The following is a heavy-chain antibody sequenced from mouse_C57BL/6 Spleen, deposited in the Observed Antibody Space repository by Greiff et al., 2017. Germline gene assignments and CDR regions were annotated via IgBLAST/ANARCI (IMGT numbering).Heavy chain of an antibody. CDR2: FHPYNDDT. D-gene: IGHD1-1*01. J-gene: IGHJ2*01. V-gene: IGHV1-47*01. Sequence: QVQLKESGAELVKPGASVTMSCKASGYTFTTYPIEWMKQNHGKSLEWIGNFHPYNDDTNYNEKFKGKATLTVEKSSSTVYLELSRLTSDDSAVYYCARRIYYGSSYYFDYWGQGTTLTVSS. CDR1: GYTFTTYP. CDR3: ARRIYYGSSYYFDY.